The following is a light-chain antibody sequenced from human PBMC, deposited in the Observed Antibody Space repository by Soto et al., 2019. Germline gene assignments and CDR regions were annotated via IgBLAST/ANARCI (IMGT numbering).Light chain of an antibody. CDR3: QQSYINPQT. Sequence: DIQMTQSPSSLSASVGDRVTITCRASQGIRNYLNWCHQNKGRAPTILIYATSDLQSGVPSRFSGRGSWTEFTLPIIRLQPEDFATYYCQQSYINPQTFGQGTKVDIK. V-gene: IGKV1-39*01. CDR1: QGIRNY. J-gene: IGKJ1*01. CDR2: ATS.